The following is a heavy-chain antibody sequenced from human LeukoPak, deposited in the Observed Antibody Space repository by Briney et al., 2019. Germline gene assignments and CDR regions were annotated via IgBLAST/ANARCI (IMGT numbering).Heavy chain of an antibody. CDR1: GFTFTSSA. Sequence: GTSVKVSCKASGFTFTSSAVQWVRQARGHRLEWIGWIVVGSGNTNYAQKFQERVTITRGMSTSTAYMELSSLRSEDTAVYYCAAAHSYELPDYWGQGTLVTVSS. CDR2: IVVGSGNT. CDR3: AAAHSYELPDY. D-gene: IGHD5-18*01. J-gene: IGHJ4*02. V-gene: IGHV1-58*01.